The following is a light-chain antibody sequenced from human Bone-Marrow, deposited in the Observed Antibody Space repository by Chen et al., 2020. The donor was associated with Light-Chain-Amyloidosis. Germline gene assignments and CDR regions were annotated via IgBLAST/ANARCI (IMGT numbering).Light chain of an antibody. J-gene: IGLJ2*01. Sequence: QSALTQPASVSGSPGQSITISCTGTSSDVGGYNYVSWYQRHQGKAPKLMIYEVSNRPSGVSNRFSGSKSGNTASLAISGLQAEKEADYYCGSYTSSSTLVFGGGTKLTVL. CDR3: GSYTSSSTLV. V-gene: IGLV2-14*01. CDR2: EVS. CDR1: SSDVGGYNY.